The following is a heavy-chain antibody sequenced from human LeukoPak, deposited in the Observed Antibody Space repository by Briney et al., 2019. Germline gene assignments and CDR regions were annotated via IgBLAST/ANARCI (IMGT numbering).Heavy chain of an antibody. CDR3: ARDIVMVTYWFDP. D-gene: IGHD5-18*01. CDR2: INPNSGGT. Sequence: VASVKVSCKASGYTFTAYHIYWVRQAPGQGLEWMGWINPNSGGTNYAQKFQGRVTMTRDTSISTAYMELSSLRSDDAAVYYCARDIVMVTYWFDPWGQGTLVTVSS. CDR1: GYTFTAYH. J-gene: IGHJ5*02. V-gene: IGHV1-2*02.